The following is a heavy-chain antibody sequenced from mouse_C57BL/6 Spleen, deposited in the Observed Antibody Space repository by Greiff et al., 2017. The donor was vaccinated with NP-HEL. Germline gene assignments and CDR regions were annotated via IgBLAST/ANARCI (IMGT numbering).Heavy chain of an antibody. CDR1: GYSITSGYY. CDR3: ARAGSNYPYYYAMDY. J-gene: IGHJ4*01. V-gene: IGHV3-6*01. D-gene: IGHD2-5*01. Sequence: EVQRVESGPGLVKPSQSLSLTCSVTGYSITSGYYWNWIRQFPGNKLEWMGYISYDGSNNYNPSLKNRISITRDTSKNQFFLKLNSVTTEDTATYYCARAGSNYPYYYAMDYWGQGTSVTVSS. CDR2: ISYDGSN.